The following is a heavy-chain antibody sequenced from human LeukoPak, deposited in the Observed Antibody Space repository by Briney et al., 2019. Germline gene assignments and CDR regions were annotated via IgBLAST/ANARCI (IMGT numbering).Heavy chain of an antibody. CDR2: ITWDSNSI. CDR1: GFNVEDYA. J-gene: IGHJ4*02. D-gene: IGHD6-25*01. Sequence: GGSLRLSCVASGFNVEDYAMHWVRQAPGKGLEWVSGITWDSNSIDYADSVKGRFTISRDNAQNSLTLHMNGLRLEDTALYLCARKRVWGQGTLVTVSS. CDR3: ARKRV. V-gene: IGHV3-9*01.